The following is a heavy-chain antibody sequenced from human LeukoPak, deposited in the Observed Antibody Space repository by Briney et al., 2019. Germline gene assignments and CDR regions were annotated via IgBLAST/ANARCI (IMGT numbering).Heavy chain of an antibody. CDR2: IVSSTGAT. Sequence: GASVKVSCKASGYTLAAYHMHWVRQAPGQGLEWMGWIVSSTGATNYAQKFQARVTMTRDTSISTAYLELTSLRSDDTAIYYCARDPVDGHNHFDYWGQGTLLTVSS. CDR1: GYTLAAYH. V-gene: IGHV1-2*02. CDR3: ARDPVDGHNHFDY. D-gene: IGHD5-24*01. J-gene: IGHJ4*02.